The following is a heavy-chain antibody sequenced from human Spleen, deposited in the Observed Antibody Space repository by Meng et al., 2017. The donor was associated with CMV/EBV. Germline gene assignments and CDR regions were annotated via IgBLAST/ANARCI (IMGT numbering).Heavy chain of an antibody. CDR3: ARGEGGVIVY. CDR1: GLTVSRNY. V-gene: IGHV3-66*01. CDR2: IYSGGST. J-gene: IGHJ4*02. D-gene: IGHD3-16*02. Sequence: ELQLGELGVGLAQPGGARRLSCAASGLTVSRNYMSWFRQAPGKGMEWVSVIYSGGSTYYADSVKGRFTISRDNSNNTLYLQMNSLRAEDTAVYYCARGEGGVIVYWGKGNLVTVSS.